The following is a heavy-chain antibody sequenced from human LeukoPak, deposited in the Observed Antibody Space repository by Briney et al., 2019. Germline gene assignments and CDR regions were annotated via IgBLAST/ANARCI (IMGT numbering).Heavy chain of an antibody. CDR1: GFTFDDYA. D-gene: IGHD6-19*01. J-gene: IGHJ4*02. V-gene: IGHV3-43D*03. Sequence: GGSLRLSCAASGFTFDDYAMHWVRQAPGKGLEWVSLISWDGGSTYYADSVKGRFTISRDNSKNSLYLQMNSLRAEDTALYYCAKDIQGSGIAVAGGVDYWGQGTLVTVSS. CDR2: ISWDGGST. CDR3: AKDIQGSGIAVAGGVDY.